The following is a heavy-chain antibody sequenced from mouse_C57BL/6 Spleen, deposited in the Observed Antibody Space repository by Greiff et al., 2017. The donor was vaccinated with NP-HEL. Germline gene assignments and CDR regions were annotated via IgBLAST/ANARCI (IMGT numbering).Heavy chain of an antibody. CDR2: IYPRSGNT. V-gene: IGHV1-81*01. J-gene: IGHJ3*01. CDR1: GYTFTSYG. D-gene: IGHD3-2*02. CDR3: ARYSSGYEAWFAY. Sequence: QVQLQQSGAELARPGASVKLSCKASGYTFTSYGISWVKQRTGQGLEWIGEIYPRSGNTYYNEKFKGKATLTADKSSSTAYMELRSLTSEDSAVYFCARYSSGYEAWFAYWGQGTLVTVSA.